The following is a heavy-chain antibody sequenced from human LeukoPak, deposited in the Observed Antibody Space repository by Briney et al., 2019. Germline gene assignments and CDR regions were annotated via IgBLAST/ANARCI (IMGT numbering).Heavy chain of an antibody. Sequence: GGSLRLSCAASGFTFSSYSMNWDRQATGKGLEWVSSISSSSSYRYYADSVKGRFTISRDNAKNSLYLQMNSLRAEDTAVYYCARGGYSSGWVDINNWFDPWGQGTLVTVSS. J-gene: IGHJ5*02. CDR1: GFTFSSYS. V-gene: IGHV3-21*01. D-gene: IGHD6-19*01. CDR3: ARGGYSSGWVDINNWFDP. CDR2: ISSSSSYR.